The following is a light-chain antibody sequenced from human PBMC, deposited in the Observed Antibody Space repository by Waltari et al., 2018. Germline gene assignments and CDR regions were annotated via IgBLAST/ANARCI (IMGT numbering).Light chain of an antibody. Sequence: DIVMTQSPDSLAVPLGESATINCKSSPSVLYSSNNENYLAWYQQKPGQPPKLLIIWASTRESGVPDRFSGSGSGTDFTLTISSLQAEDVAVYYCQQYYNTPLTFGQGTKVEIK. CDR1: PSVLYSSNNENY. J-gene: IGKJ1*01. CDR3: QQYYNTPLT. V-gene: IGKV4-1*01. CDR2: WAS.